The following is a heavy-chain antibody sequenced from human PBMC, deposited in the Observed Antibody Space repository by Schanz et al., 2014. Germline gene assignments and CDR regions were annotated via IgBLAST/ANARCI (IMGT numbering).Heavy chain of an antibody. CDR3: TKGRTFGR. V-gene: IGHV1-8*01. D-gene: IGHD3-16*01. Sequence: QVQLVQSGGEVKKPGASAPVSCKASGYTFTSYDINWVRQATGQGLEWMGWMNSKTGNTGYAQRFQGRVTMTRNTSITTAYLELSSLRSGDTAVYYCTKGRTFGRWGQGTLVTVSS. CDR2: MNSKTGNT. J-gene: IGHJ4*02. CDR1: GYTFTSYD.